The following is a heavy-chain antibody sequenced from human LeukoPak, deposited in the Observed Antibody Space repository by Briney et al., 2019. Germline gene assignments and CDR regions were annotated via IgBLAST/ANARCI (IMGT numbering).Heavy chain of an antibody. CDR3: ARVDYSNYYYYYYGMDV. CDR2: IYYSGST. CDR1: GGSISSGDYY. Sequence: SQTLSLTCTVSGGSISSGDYYWSWIRQPPGKGLEWIGYIYYSGSTYYNPSLKSRVTISVDTSKNQFSLKLSSVTAADTAVYYCARVDYSNYYYYYYGMDVWGQGTTVTVSS. D-gene: IGHD4-11*01. V-gene: IGHV4-30-4*01. J-gene: IGHJ6*02.